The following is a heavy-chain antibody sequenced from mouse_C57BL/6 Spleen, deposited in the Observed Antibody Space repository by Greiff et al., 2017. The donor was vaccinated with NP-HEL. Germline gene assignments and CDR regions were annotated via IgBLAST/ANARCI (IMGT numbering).Heavy chain of an antibody. D-gene: IGHD1-1*01. CDR3: ARAFHYYGSSYDWYFDV. CDR2: IYPRDGST. CDR1: GYTFTSYD. Sequence: VKLQESGPELVKPGASVKLSCKASGYTFTSYDINWVKQRPGQGLEWIGWIYPRDGSTKYNEKFKGKATLTVDTSSSTAYMELHSLTSEDSAVYFCARAFHYYGSSYDWYFDVWGTGTTVTVSS. J-gene: IGHJ1*03. V-gene: IGHV1-85*01.